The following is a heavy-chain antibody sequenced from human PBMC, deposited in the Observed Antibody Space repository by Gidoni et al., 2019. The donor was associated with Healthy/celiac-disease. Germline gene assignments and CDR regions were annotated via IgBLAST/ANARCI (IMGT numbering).Heavy chain of an antibody. CDR1: GGSFSGYY. V-gene: IGHV4-34*01. D-gene: IGHD3-16*01. CDR2: INHSGST. J-gene: IGHJ2*01. CDR3: ARNEPGGYGGYFDL. Sequence: QVQLQQWGAGLLKPSETLSLTCAVYGGSFSGYYWSWIRQPPGKGLEWIGEINHSGSTNYNPSLKSRVTISVDTSKNQFSLKLSSVTAADTAVYYCARNEPGGYGGYFDLWGRGTLVTVSS.